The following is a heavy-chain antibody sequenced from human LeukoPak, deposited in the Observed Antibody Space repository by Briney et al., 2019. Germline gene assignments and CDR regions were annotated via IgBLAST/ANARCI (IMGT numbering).Heavy chain of an antibody. CDR3: AKSVPSGGSCYDY. CDR1: GFTFSSYS. J-gene: IGHJ4*02. D-gene: IGHD2-15*01. Sequence: GGSLRLSCAASGFTFSSYSMNWVRQAPGKGLEWVSSISSSSSYIYYADSVKGRFTISRDNSKNTLYLQMNSLRAEDTAVYYCAKSVPSGGSCYDYWGQGTLVTVSS. V-gene: IGHV3-21*04. CDR2: ISSSSSYI.